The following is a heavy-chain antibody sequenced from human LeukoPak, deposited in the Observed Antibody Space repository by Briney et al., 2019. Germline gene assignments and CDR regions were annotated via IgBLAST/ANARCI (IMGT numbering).Heavy chain of an antibody. Sequence: ASVKVSCKASGYTFTTYYMHWVRQAPGQGLEWMGIINPSDGSTTYPQKFQGRVTMTRNTSISTAYVELSSLRSEDTAVYYCARGPRSSGIQTDYWGQGTLVTVSS. CDR3: ARGPRSSGIQTDY. D-gene: IGHD1-26*01. V-gene: IGHV1-46*01. J-gene: IGHJ4*02. CDR2: INPSDGST. CDR1: GYTFTTYY.